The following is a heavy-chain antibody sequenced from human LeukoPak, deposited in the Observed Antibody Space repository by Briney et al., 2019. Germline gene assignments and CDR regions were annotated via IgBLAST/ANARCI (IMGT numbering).Heavy chain of an antibody. CDR3: ASYIVVGGWFDP. CDR2: IIPIFGTA. Sequence: SVKVSCKASGGTFSSYAISWVRQAPGQGLEWMGRIIPIFGTANYAQKFQGRVTITTDESTSTAYMELSSLRSEDTAVYYCASYIVVGGWFDPWGQGTLVTVSS. CDR1: GGTFSSYA. D-gene: IGHD2-15*01. J-gene: IGHJ5*02. V-gene: IGHV1-69*05.